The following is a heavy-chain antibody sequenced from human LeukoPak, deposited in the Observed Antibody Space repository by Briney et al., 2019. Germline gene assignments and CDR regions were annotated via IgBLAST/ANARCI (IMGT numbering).Heavy chain of an antibody. CDR1: APSFINEY. Sequence: ASVKVSCEASAPSFINEYLHSVRQAPGQGLEWMGWMNPNTGGTKPTQKFQGRVTMTRDTSVSTAYMELTRLRSDDTAVYYCAIYLYGAPYRDAFYIWGQGTMVTVSS. D-gene: IGHD4/OR15-4a*01. J-gene: IGHJ3*02. V-gene: IGHV1-2*02. CDR2: MNPNTGGT. CDR3: AIYLYGAPYRDAFYI.